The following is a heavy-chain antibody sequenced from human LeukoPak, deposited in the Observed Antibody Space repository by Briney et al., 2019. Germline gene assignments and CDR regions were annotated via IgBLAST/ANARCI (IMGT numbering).Heavy chain of an antibody. Sequence: ASVKVSCKASGYTFTSYAMNWVRQAPGQGLEWMGWISAYNGNTNFAQKLQGRITMTTDTSTSTAYMELRSLRSEDTAVYYCARAVGSRVLWFGELLPYYYYYYMDVWGKGTTVTISS. J-gene: IGHJ6*03. D-gene: IGHD3-10*01. V-gene: IGHV1-18*01. CDR3: ARAVGSRVLWFGELLPYYYYYYMDV. CDR2: ISAYNGNT. CDR1: GYTFTSYA.